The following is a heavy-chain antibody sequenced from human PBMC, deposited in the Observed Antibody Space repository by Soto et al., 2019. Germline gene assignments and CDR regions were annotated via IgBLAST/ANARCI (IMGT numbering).Heavy chain of an antibody. J-gene: IGHJ5*02. CDR1: GDSISNFY. V-gene: IGHV4-59*01. CDR2: IYYSGST. CDR3: ARDRTQFDP. Sequence: SETLSLTCTVSGDSISNFYWIWLRQPPGKGLEWIGSIYYSGSTNYNPSLKSRVTISVHTSKNQFSLRLSSVTAADTAVYYCARDRTQFDPWGQGTLVTVSS.